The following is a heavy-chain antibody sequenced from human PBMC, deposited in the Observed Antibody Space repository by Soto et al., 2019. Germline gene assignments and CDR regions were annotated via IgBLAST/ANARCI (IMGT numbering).Heavy chain of an antibody. CDR1: GGSFSGYY. CDR3: ASNLWFGDID. CDR2: INHSGST. J-gene: IGHJ4*02. D-gene: IGHD3-10*01. V-gene: IGHV4-34*01. Sequence: SETLSLTCAVYGGSFSGYYWSWIRQPPGKGLEWIGEINHSGSTNYNPSLKSRVTISVDTSKNQFSLKLSSVTAADTAAYYCASNLWFGDIDRAQRTPVTGSS.